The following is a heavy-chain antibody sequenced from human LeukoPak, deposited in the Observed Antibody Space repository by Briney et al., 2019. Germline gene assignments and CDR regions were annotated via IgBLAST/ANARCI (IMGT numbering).Heavy chain of an antibody. CDR3: ARGLYDSSGYFPFGY. Sequence: PSQTLSLTCTVSGGSISSGGYYWSWTRQHPGKGLEWIGYIYYSGSTYYNPSLKSRVTISVDTSKNQLSLKLSSVTAADTAVYYCARGLYDSSGYFPFGYWGQGTLVTVSS. V-gene: IGHV4-31*03. CDR1: GGSISSGGYY. D-gene: IGHD3-22*01. J-gene: IGHJ4*02. CDR2: IYYSGST.